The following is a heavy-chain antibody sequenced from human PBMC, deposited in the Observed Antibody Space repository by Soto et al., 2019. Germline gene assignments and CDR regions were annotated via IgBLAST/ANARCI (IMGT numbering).Heavy chain of an antibody. Sequence: GGSLRLSCAASGFTFSSYSMNWVRQAPGRGLEWVAAISGTSDYIYYADSVKGRFTISRDNAKTSLYIQMNSLRAEDTAVYYCARDHRYCSGSSCRPYYYYYGMDVWGQGTTLTVSS. V-gene: IGHV3-21*01. CDR2: ISGTSDYI. D-gene: IGHD2-15*01. J-gene: IGHJ6*02. CDR1: GFTFSSYS. CDR3: ARDHRYCSGSSCRPYYYYYGMDV.